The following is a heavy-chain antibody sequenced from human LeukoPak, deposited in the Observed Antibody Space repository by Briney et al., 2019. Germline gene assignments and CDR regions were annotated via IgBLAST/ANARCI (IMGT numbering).Heavy chain of an antibody. J-gene: IGHJ6*03. CDR2: IYHSGST. Sequence: PSETLSLTCTVSGYSISSGYYWGWIRQPPGKGLEWIGSIYHSGSTYYNPSLKSRVTISVDTSKNQFSLKLRSVTAADTAVYYCAREANYYYYMGVWGKGTTVTVSS. CDR3: AREANYYYYMGV. CDR1: GYSISSGYY. V-gene: IGHV4-38-2*02.